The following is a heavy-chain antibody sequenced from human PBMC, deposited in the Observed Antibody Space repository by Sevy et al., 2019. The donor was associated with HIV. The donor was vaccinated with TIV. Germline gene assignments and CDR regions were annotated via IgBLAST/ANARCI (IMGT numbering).Heavy chain of an antibody. J-gene: IGHJ6*02. CDR3: ARDLTSSWYRYYYYGMDV. CDR2: ISSSSSYI. V-gene: IGHV3-21*01. Sequence: GGSLRLSCAASGFTFSSYSMNWVRQAPGKGLEWVSSISSSSSYIYYADSVKGRFTISRDNAKNSLYLQMNSLRAEYTAVYYCARDLTSSWYRYYYYGMDVWGQGTTVTVSS. D-gene: IGHD6-13*01. CDR1: GFTFSSYS.